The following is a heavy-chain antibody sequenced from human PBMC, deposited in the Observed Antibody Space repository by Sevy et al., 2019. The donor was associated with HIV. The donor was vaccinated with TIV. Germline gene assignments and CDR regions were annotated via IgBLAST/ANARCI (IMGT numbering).Heavy chain of an antibody. J-gene: IGHJ4*02. CDR2: FEPEDAET. D-gene: IGHD3-22*01. Sequence: ASVKVSCKVSGYTLSQLSLHWVRQAPGKGLEWMGSFEPEDAETIYALKFQGRVTMTEDRSTDTAYMELSSLRSEDTALYFCATTKDYYDSSGSPFDYWGQGTLVTVSS. CDR1: GYTLSQLS. V-gene: IGHV1-24*01. CDR3: ATTKDYYDSSGSPFDY.